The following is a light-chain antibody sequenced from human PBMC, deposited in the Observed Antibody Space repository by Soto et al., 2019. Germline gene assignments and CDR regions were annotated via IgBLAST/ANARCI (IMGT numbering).Light chain of an antibody. V-gene: IGKV1-27*01. CDR2: AAS. CDR3: QKYNNDSPWT. J-gene: IGKJ1*01. Sequence: DIQMTQSPSSLSASVGDRVTITCRASQGISNYLAWYQQKPGKVPKLLIYAASTLQSGVPSRFSGSGSGTDFTLTISSLQPEDVATYYCQKYNNDSPWTFGQGTKVEVK. CDR1: QGISNY.